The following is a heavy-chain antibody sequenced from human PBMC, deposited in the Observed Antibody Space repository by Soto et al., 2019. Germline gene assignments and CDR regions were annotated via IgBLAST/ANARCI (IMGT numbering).Heavy chain of an antibody. CDR1: GFTFSSYG. Sequence: QVQLVESGGGVVQPGRSLRLSCAASGFTFSSYGMHWVRQAPGKGLEWVAVIWYGGSNKYYADSVKGRFTISRDNSKNTLYLQMNSLRAEDTAVYYCARLNYYRSGSRRFDAFDIWGQGTMVTVSS. CDR2: IWYGGSNK. D-gene: IGHD3-10*01. CDR3: ARLNYYRSGSRRFDAFDI. V-gene: IGHV3-33*01. J-gene: IGHJ3*02.